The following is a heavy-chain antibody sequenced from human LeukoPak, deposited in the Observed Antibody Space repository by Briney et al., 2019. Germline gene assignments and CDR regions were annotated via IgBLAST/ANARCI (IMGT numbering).Heavy chain of an antibody. CDR2: ISGTGGST. CDR1: GFTFTNYA. J-gene: IGHJ3*02. D-gene: IGHD4-17*01. V-gene: IGHV3-23*01. CDR3: GKDPNGDYVGAFDM. Sequence: GGSLRLSCAASGFTFTNYAMIWVRQAPGKGLEWVSAISGTGGSTYYADSVKGRFTISRDNSKNTLYLQINSLRAEDTAVYYCGKDPNGDYVGAFDMWGQGTMVTVSP.